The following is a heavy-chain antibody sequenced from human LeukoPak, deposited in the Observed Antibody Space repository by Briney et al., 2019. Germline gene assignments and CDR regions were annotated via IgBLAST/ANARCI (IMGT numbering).Heavy chain of an antibody. CDR1: GFTFGSYA. V-gene: IGHV3-23*01. CDR3: AKEMGAAWVVAFDI. CDR2: ISGSGGNT. J-gene: IGHJ3*02. Sequence: GGSLRLSCVASGFTFGSYAMSWVRQAPGKGLEWVSAISGSGGNTFYADSVKGRFTISRDNSKNTLYLQMNSLRAEDTAVYYCAKEMGAAWVVAFDIWGQGTMVTVSS. D-gene: IGHD1-26*01.